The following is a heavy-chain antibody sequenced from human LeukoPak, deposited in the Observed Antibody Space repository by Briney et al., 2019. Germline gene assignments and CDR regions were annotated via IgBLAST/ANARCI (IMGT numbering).Heavy chain of an antibody. J-gene: IGHJ5*02. V-gene: IGHV3-23*01. Sequence: GGSLRLSYAASGSTFSSYVMNWVSQAPGKGLEWVSVISGGGGSTYYADSVKGRFTISRDNSKNTLFLQMNSLRAEDTAVYYCAKGGYCSSTSCYVGWFDPWGQGTLVTVSS. CDR3: AKGGYCSSTSCYVGWFDP. CDR1: GSTFSSYV. CDR2: ISGGGGST. D-gene: IGHD2-2*01.